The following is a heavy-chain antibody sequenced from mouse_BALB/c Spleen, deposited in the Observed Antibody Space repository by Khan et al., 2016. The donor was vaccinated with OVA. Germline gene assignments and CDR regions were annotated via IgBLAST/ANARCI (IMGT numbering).Heavy chain of an antibody. V-gene: IGHV3-2*02. J-gene: IGHJ2*01. CDR2: ISYSGST. CDR3: ARGNYYGYYCDY. D-gene: IGHD1-1*01. Sequence: EVQLVESGPGLVKPSQSLSLTCTVTGYSITNNYAWNWIRQFPGNKLEWMGYISYSGSTNYNPSLKSRISITRDTSTNQFFLQLNSVTTEDTATYYCARGNYYGYYCDYWGQGTTLTVSS. CDR1: GYSITNNYA.